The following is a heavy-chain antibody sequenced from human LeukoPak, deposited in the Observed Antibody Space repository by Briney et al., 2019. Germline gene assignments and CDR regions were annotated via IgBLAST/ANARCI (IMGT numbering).Heavy chain of an antibody. D-gene: IGHD1-26*01. J-gene: IGHJ3*02. Sequence: QSGGSLRLSCAASGFTFSSYAMHWVRQAPGKGLEWVAVISYDGSNKYYADSVKGRFTISRDNSKNTLYLQMNSLRAEDTAVYYCARNGGSYFLDAFDIWGQGTMVTVSS. CDR1: GFTFSSYA. V-gene: IGHV3-30-3*01. CDR3: ARNGGSYFLDAFDI. CDR2: ISYDGSNK.